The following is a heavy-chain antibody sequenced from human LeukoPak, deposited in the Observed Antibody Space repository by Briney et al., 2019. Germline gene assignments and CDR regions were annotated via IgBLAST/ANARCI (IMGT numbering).Heavy chain of an antibody. J-gene: IGHJ4*02. CDR1: GASISSHY. CDR3: TRNYQYTSSHNY. D-gene: IGHD6-13*01. CDR2: IYYSGST. Sequence: SETLSLTCTVSGASISSHYWSWIRQPTGKGLEWIGDIYYSGSTNYNPSLQSRVTISVDTSKNQFSLKLNSVTAADTAVYYCTRNYQYTSSHNYWGQGTLVTVSS. V-gene: IGHV4-59*11.